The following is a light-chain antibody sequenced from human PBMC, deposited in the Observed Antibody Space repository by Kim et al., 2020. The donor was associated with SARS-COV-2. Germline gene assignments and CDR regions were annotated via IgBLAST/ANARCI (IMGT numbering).Light chain of an antibody. V-gene: IGKV3-15*01. J-gene: IGKJ2*01. CDR3: QQYNDWPPGDT. CDR1: QSISSY. Sequence: EIVMTQSPATLSVSPGERATLSCRASQSISSYLAWYQQKPGQAPRLLIYGASTRATGIPARFGGSGSGTEFTLTITSLQSEDFAVYYCQQYNDWPPGDTFGQGTKVDIK. CDR2: GAS.